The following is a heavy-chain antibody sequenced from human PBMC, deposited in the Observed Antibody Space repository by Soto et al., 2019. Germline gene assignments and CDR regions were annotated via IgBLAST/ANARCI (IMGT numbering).Heavy chain of an antibody. Sequence: VQLVESGGHMVQPGRSLRLSCTASGFTFGDIAMSWFRQVPGEGLEWVGFIRSRAYGGTTEYAASVKGRFTISRDDSKSIAYLQMNSLKTEDTALYYCTRGWIFGPLINWFDPWGQGTLVTVSS. CDR1: GFTFGDIA. CDR3: TRGWIFGPLINWFDP. D-gene: IGHD3-3*01. V-gene: IGHV3-49*03. J-gene: IGHJ5*02. CDR2: IRSRAYGGTT.